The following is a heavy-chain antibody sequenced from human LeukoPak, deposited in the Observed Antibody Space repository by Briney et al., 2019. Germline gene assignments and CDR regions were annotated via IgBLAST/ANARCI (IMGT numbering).Heavy chain of an antibody. V-gene: IGHV4-39*01. CDR2: SYYSGRT. CDR1: GGSISSSSNY. Sequence: GTLSLTCTVSGGSISSSSNYWGWIRQPPGKGLEWIGNSYYSGRTNHNPSLKSRVTISVDTAKNQFSLKLSSVTAADTAVYYCARGADSFDIWGQGTMVTVSS. J-gene: IGHJ3*02. CDR3: ARGADSFDI.